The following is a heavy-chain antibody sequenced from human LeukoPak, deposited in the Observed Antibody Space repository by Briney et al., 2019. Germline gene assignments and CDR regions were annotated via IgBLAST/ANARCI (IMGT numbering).Heavy chain of an antibody. CDR3: ARDWYDTTMYQGVTQYYYHGMDV. J-gene: IGHJ6*02. D-gene: IGHD3-22*01. Sequence: ASVRVSCKDSGYNLVSYAISWVRQAPGQGLEWMGWVNTVGGTTKDAQTFQGRLTMTTDTSTTTAYMELRSLRSDDTAVYYCARDWYDTTMYQGVTQYYYHGMDVWGQGTTVTVSS. V-gene: IGHV1-18*01. CDR2: VNTVGGTT. CDR1: GYNLVSYA.